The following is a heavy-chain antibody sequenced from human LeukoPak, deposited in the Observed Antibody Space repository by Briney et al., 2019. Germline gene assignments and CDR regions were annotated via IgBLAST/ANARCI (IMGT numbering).Heavy chain of an antibody. CDR3: VRGTGYSVFDM. CDR1: GFTFSSYW. D-gene: IGHD1-26*01. V-gene: IGHV3-74*01. Sequence: GGSLRLSCAASGFTFSSYWMHWVRQAPGEGLVWVSRINSDGSITSYADSVKGRFTISRDNAKNTLYLQMNSLRAEDTAVYYCVRGTGYSVFDMWGQGTMVTVSS. J-gene: IGHJ3*02. CDR2: INSDGSIT.